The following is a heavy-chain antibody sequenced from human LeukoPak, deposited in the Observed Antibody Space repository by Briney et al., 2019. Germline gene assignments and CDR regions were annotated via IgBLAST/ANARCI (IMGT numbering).Heavy chain of an antibody. CDR2: ISYDGSNK. J-gene: IGHJ5*02. V-gene: IGHV3-30*18. D-gene: IGHD4-17*01. CDR1: GFTFSSYG. Sequence: PGRSLRLSCAASGFTFSSYGMHWVRQAPGKGLEWVAVISYDGSNKYYADSVKGRFTISRDSSKNTLYLQMNSLRAEDTAVYYCAKAWLDYGDYWDWFDPWGQGTLVTVSS. CDR3: AKAWLDYGDYWDWFDP.